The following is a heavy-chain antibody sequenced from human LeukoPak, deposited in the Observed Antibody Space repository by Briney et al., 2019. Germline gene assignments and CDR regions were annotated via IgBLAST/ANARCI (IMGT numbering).Heavy chain of an antibody. V-gene: IGHV3-30-3*01. Sequence: GGSLRLSCAASGFTFSSYAMHWVRQAPGKGLEWVAVISYDGSNKYYADSVKGRFTISRDNSKNTLYLQMNSLRAGDTAVYYCARVGSSWYGGYYFDYWGQGTLVTVSS. CDR2: ISYDGSNK. J-gene: IGHJ4*02. CDR3: ARVGSSWYGGYYFDY. D-gene: IGHD6-13*01. CDR1: GFTFSSYA.